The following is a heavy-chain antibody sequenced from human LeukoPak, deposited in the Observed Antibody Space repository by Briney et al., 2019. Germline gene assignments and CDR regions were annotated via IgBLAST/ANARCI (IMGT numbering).Heavy chain of an antibody. CDR1: GFTFSSYA. V-gene: IGHV3-23*01. J-gene: IGHJ4*02. D-gene: IGHD3-16*01. CDR3: AKDHYDYVWGSYWPSFTAGLV. CDR2: ISGSGGST. Sequence: PGGSLRLSCAASGFTFSSYAMSWVRQAPGKGLEWVSAISGSGGSTYYADSVKGRFTISRDNSKNTLYLQMNSLRAEDTAVYYCAKDHYDYVWGSYWPSFTAGLVWGQGTLVTVSS.